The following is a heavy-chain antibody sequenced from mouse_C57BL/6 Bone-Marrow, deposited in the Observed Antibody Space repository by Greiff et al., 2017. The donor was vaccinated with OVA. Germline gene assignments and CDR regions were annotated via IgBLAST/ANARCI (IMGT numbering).Heavy chain of an antibody. V-gene: IGHV1-53*01. CDR3: ARWDGYSRYYFDY. CDR2: INPSNGGT. J-gene: IGHJ2*01. CDR1: GYTFTSYW. Sequence: QVQLKQSGTELVKPGASVKLSCKASGYTFTSYWMHWVKQRPGQGLEWIGNINPSNGGTNYNEKFKSKATLTVAKSSSTAYMQLSSLTSEDSAVYYCARWDGYSRYYFDYWGQGTTLTVSS. D-gene: IGHD2-3*01.